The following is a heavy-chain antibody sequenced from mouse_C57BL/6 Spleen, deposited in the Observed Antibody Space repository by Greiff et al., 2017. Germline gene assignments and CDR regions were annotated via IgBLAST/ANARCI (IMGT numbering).Heavy chain of an antibody. CDR2: IDPEDGDT. Sequence: VQLQQSGAELVRPGASVKLSCTASGFNIKDYYMHWVKQRPEQGLEWIGRIDPEDGDTEYAPKFQGKATMTADTSSNTAYLQLSSLTSEDTAVYYCTVVAPLPPFDYWGQGTTLTVSS. V-gene: IGHV14-1*01. CDR1: GFNIKDYY. CDR3: TVVAPLPPFDY. D-gene: IGHD1-1*01. J-gene: IGHJ2*01.